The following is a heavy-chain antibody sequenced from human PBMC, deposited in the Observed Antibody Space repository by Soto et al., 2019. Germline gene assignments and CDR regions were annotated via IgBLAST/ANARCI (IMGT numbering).Heavy chain of an antibody. D-gene: IGHD3-10*01. V-gene: IGHV4-30-4*01. J-gene: IGHJ4*02. CDR3: ASAPWCGDNKVHDY. CDR1: GGSISSGDYY. Sequence: PSETLSLTCTVSGGSISSGDYYWSWIRQPPGNGLEWIGYIYYSGSTYYNPSLKSRVTISVDTSKNQFSLKLSSVTAADTAVYYWASAPWCGDNKVHDYWGQGTLVTVSS. CDR2: IYYSGST.